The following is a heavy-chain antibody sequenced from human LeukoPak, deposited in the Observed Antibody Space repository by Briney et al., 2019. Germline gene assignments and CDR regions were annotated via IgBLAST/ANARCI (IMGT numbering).Heavy chain of an antibody. J-gene: IGHJ4*02. Sequence: GSLRLSCAASGFTVSSNYMSWIRQPPGKGLEWIGEINHSGSTNYNPSLKSRVTISVDTSKNQFSLKLSSVTAADTAVYYCARHSYSSSWYCFDYWGQGTLVTVSS. D-gene: IGHD6-13*01. CDR3: ARHSYSSSWYCFDY. CDR2: INHSGST. CDR1: GFTVSSNY. V-gene: IGHV4-34*01.